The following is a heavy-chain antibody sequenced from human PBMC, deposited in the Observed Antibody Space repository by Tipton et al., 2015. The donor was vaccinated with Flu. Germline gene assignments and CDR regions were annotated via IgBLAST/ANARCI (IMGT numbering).Heavy chain of an antibody. CDR1: GYSISSGYY. Sequence: GSLRLSCAVSGYSISSGYYWGWIRQPPGKGLEWIGSIYHSGSTYYNPSLKSRVTISVDTSKNQFSLKLSSVTAADTAVYYCARDMGTVTTSFDYWGQGTLVTVSS. CDR2: IYHSGST. CDR3: ARDMGTVTTSFDY. D-gene: IGHD4-17*01. J-gene: IGHJ4*02. V-gene: IGHV4-38-2*02.